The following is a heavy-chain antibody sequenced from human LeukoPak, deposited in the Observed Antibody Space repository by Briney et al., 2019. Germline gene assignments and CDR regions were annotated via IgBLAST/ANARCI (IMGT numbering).Heavy chain of an antibody. Sequence: PGGSLRLSCAASGFTFSSYAMSWVRQAPGKGLEWVSAISGSGGSTYYADSAKGRFTISRDNSKNTLYLQMNSLRAEDTAVYYCAKAVGLYDSAYYWGQGTLVTVSS. CDR2: ISGSGGST. J-gene: IGHJ4*02. CDR3: AKAVGLYDSAYY. V-gene: IGHV3-23*01. CDR1: GFTFSSYA. D-gene: IGHD3-22*01.